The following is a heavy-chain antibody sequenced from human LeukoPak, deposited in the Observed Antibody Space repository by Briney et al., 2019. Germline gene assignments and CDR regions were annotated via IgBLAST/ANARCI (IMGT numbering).Heavy chain of an antibody. CDR1: GFSFSDNS. V-gene: IGHV3-53*01. J-gene: IGHJ4*02. CDR2: IYSGGST. D-gene: IGHD2-15*01. CDR3: ARDIYCSDTACRDY. Sequence: PGGSLRLSCAASGFSFSDNSMSWVRQAPGKGLEWVSIIYSGGSTYYADSVMGRFTSSRDNSKNTVYLQMNSLRAEDTAVYYCARDIYCSDTACRDYWGQGTLVTVSS.